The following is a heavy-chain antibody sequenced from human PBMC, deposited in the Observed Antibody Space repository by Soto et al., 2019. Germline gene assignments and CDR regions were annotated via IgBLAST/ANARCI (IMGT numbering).Heavy chain of an antibody. V-gene: IGHV3-30-3*01. CDR2: ISYDGSNK. Sequence: QVQLVESGGGVVQPGRSLRLSCAASGFTFSSYAMHWVRQAPGKGLEWVAVISYDGSNKYYADSVKGRFTISRDNSKNTLYLQMNSLRAEDTAVYYCAREGIQLWQFDYWGQGTLVTVSS. J-gene: IGHJ4*02. CDR1: GFTFSSYA. CDR3: AREGIQLWQFDY. D-gene: IGHD5-18*01.